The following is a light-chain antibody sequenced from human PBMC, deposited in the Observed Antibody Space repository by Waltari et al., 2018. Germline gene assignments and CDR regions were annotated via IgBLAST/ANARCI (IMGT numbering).Light chain of an antibody. CDR3: SSYVSSSTLDL. J-gene: IGLJ2*01. V-gene: IGLV2-14*03. Sequence: FALMHPASEPRSPEQSVTLSCTGASRDIRGYKCVSGYQQLPGRAPKLIIYDGSNLPSGVSNRFSGSKSGNTASLTISGLQGEDEADYYCSSYVSSSTLDLFGGGTSLAVL. CDR2: DGS. CDR1: SRDIRGYKC.